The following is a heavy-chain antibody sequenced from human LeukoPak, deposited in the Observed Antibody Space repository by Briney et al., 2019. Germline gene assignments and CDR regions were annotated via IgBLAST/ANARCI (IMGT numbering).Heavy chain of an antibody. V-gene: IGHV3-48*02. CDR2: ISTTSSTI. CDR3: ARPSRPYRSSEYFQH. J-gene: IGHJ1*01. D-gene: IGHD6-13*01. CDR1: GFIFSNFG. Sequence: GGSLRLSCAASGFIFSNFGMNWVRQAPRKGLQWLSYISTTSSTIYYADSEKGRFTISRDNAKNSLYLQMNSLRDEDTAVYYCARPSRPYRSSEYFQHWGQGTLVIVSS.